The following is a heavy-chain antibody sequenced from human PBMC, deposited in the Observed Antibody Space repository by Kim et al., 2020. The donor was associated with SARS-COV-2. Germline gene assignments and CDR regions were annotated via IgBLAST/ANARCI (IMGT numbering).Heavy chain of an antibody. CDR1: GGTFSSYA. J-gene: IGHJ4*02. D-gene: IGHD1-1*01. CDR2: IIPIFGTA. V-gene: IGHV1-69*13. CDR3: ARGNDRGLGGWTGPSDY. Sequence: SVKVSCKASGGTFSSYAISWVRQAPGQGLEWMGGIIPIFGTANYAQKFQGRVTITADESTSTAYMELSSLRSEDTAVYYCARGNDRGLGGWTGPSDYWGQGTLVTVSS.